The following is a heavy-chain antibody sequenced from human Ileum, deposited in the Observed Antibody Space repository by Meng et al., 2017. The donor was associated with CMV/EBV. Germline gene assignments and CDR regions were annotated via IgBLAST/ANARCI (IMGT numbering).Heavy chain of an antibody. CDR2: IYGSGSTI. J-gene: IGHJ4*02. CDR1: GLTFSTYS. D-gene: IGHD1-14*01. Sequence: GGSLRLSCSASGLTFSTYSMSWVRQAPGKGLEWVSIIYGSGSTIIYADSVRRRFTISRHNSRNIVYLQMNNLGADDTGIYYCVKDRTPDGLFEFDFWGQGTPVTVSS. V-gene: IGHV3-23*03. CDR3: VKDRTPDGLFEFDF.